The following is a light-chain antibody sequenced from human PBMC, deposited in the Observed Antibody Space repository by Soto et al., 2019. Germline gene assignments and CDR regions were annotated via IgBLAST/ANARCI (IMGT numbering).Light chain of an antibody. CDR2: GAS. Sequence: EIVLTQSPGTLSLSPGERVTLSCRASQSVNSSYLAWYQHKPGQAPRLLIYGASTRATGIPDRFSGSGSETDFTLTITRLEPEDSAVYYCQQYAGSPRTFGRGTKVDIK. CDR1: QSVNSSY. V-gene: IGKV3-20*01. CDR3: QQYAGSPRT. J-gene: IGKJ2*01.